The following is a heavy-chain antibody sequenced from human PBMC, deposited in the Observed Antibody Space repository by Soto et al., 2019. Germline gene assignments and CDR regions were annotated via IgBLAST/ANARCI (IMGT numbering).Heavy chain of an antibody. J-gene: IGHJ3*02. D-gene: IGHD6-6*01. CDR3: ARPRIAARPVDAFDI. V-gene: IGHV4-39*01. CDR2: IYYSGST. Sequence: SETLSLTCTVSGGSISSSSYYWGWIRQPPGKGLEWIGSIYYSGSTYYNPSLKSRVTISVDTSKNLFSLKLSSVTAADTAVYYCARPRIAARPVDAFDIWGQGTMVTVSS. CDR1: GGSISSSSYY.